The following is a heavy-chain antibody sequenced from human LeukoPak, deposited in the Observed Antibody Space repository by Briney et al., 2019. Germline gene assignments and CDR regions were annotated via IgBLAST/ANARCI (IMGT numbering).Heavy chain of an antibody. CDR1: GFTFSSYE. J-gene: IGHJ4*02. CDR3: AREESSSSGYYFDY. Sequence: PGGSLRLSCAASGFTFSSYETNWVRQAPGKGLEWVSYISSSGSTIYYADSVKGRFTISRDNAKNSLYLQMNSLRAEDTAVYYCAREESSSSGYYFDYWGQGALVTVSS. V-gene: IGHV3-48*03. CDR2: ISSSGSTI. D-gene: IGHD6-6*01.